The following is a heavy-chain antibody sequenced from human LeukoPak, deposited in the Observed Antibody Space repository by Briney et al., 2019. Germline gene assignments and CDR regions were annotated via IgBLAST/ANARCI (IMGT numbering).Heavy chain of an antibody. CDR2: IYSGGST. CDR3: AKVVGTVGATIDY. J-gene: IGHJ4*02. D-gene: IGHD1-26*01. Sequence: PGGSLRLSCAASGFTVSSNYMSWVRQAPGKGLEWVSIIYSGGSTFYADSVKGRFTISRDNSKNTLYLQMNSLRAEDTAVYYCAKVVGTVGATIDYWGQGTLVTVSS. V-gene: IGHV3-53*01. CDR1: GFTVSSNY.